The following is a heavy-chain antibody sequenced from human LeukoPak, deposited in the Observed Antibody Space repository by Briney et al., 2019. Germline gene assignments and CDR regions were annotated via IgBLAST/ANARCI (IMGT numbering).Heavy chain of an antibody. CDR1: GFTFSSYS. V-gene: IGHV3-21*01. CDR3: ARDRVKRQLADY. D-gene: IGHD6-6*01. Sequence: PGGSLRLSCAASGFTFSSYSMNWVRQAPGKGLEWVSAISGSGGSTYYADSVKGRFTISRDNAKNSLYLQMNSLRAEDTAVYYCARDRVKRQLADYWGQGTLVTISS. J-gene: IGHJ4*02. CDR2: ISGSGGST.